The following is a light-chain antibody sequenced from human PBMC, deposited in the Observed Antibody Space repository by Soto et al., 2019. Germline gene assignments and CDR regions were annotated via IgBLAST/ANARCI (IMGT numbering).Light chain of an antibody. CDR1: QTFSSSS. CDR2: GAY. J-gene: IGKJ1*01. CDR3: QYYEKSSGT. V-gene: IGKV3-20*01. Sequence: ELTQCSGTVSLSPGERATLSRMGSQTFSSSSLAWYQHKPGQATRLLIYGAYIRATGIPDRFSGSGSGTDFTLTISRLEPEDFAVYYCQYYEKSSGTFGQGTKVDIK.